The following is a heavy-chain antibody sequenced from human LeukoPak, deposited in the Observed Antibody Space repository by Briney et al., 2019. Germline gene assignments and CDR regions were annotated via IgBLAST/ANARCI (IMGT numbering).Heavy chain of an antibody. D-gene: IGHD6-6*01. Sequence: GGSLRLSCAVSGFTFSNYWLSWVRQAPGKGLEWVANINQDGSAKYYVDSVKGRFTISRDNAKSSLFLQMDSLRAEDTAIYYCARIRLEGWGQGTLVTVSS. CDR1: GFTFSNYW. V-gene: IGHV3-7*01. CDR2: INQDGSAK. J-gene: IGHJ4*02. CDR3: ARIRLEG.